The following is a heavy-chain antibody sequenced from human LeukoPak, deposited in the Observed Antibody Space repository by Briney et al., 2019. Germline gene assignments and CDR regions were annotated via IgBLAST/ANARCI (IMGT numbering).Heavy chain of an antibody. J-gene: IGHJ6*02. CDR1: GFTFSDYY. D-gene: IGHD6-13*01. V-gene: IGHV3-11*01. Sequence: PGGSLRLSCAASGFTFSDYYMSWIRQAPGKGLEWVSYISSSGSTIYYADSVKGRFTISRDNAKISLYLQMNSLRAEDTAVYYCARDLYSSSRPYYYGMDVWGQGTTVTVSS. CDR3: ARDLYSSSRPYYYGMDV. CDR2: ISSSGSTI.